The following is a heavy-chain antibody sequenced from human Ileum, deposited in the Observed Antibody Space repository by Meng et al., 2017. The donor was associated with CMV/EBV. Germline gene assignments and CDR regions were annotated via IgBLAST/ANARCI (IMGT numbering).Heavy chain of an antibody. D-gene: IGHD7-27*01. CDR3: ARDNWGSDY. Sequence: QVQVVQSGAEVKKPGASVKVSCKTSEYTFTVYTIHWARQAPGQGLEWIGRIRTDNGDTYYAQKFHGRVTMARDTSISTAYMELSGLKSDDTAIYYCARDNWGSDYWGQGTLVTVSS. J-gene: IGHJ4*02. CDR1: EYTFTVYT. V-gene: IGHV1-2*06. CDR2: IRTDNGDT.